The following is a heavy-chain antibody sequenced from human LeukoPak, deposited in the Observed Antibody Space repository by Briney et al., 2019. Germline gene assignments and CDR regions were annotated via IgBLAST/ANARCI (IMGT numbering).Heavy chain of an antibody. CDR1: GYTFTSYG. V-gene: IGHV1-18*01. Sequence: GASVTVSCKASGYTFTSYGISWVRQAPGQGLEWMGWISAYNGNTNYAQKLQGRVTMTTDTSTSTAYMELRSLRSDDTAVYYCARDRLRYNWNFYYYYGMDVWGQGTTVTVSS. CDR2: ISAYNGNT. D-gene: IGHD1-7*01. J-gene: IGHJ6*02. CDR3: ARDRLRYNWNFYYYYGMDV.